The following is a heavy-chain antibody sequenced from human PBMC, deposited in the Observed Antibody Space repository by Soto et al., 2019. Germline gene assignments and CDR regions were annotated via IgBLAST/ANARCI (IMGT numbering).Heavy chain of an antibody. V-gene: IGHV1-2*04. J-gene: IGHJ4*02. CDR2: INPNSGGT. D-gene: IGHD6-6*01. Sequence: GASVKVSCKASGYTFTGYYMHWVRQAPGQGLEWMGWINPNSGGTNYAQKFQGWVAMTRDTSISTAYMELSRLRSDDTAVYYCARARKQLAIFDYWGQGTLVTVSS. CDR3: ARARKQLAIFDY. CDR1: GYTFTGYY.